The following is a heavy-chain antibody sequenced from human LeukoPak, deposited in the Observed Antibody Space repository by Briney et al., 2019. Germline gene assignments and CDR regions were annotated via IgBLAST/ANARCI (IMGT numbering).Heavy chain of an antibody. V-gene: IGHV3-48*03. D-gene: IGHD3-22*01. Sequence: SGGSLRLSCAASGFTFSSYAMSWVRQAPGKGLEWASYISSSGSTIYYADSVKGRFTISRDNAKNSLYLQMNSLRAEDTAVYYCARVRYYYDSSGLDYWGQGTLVTVSS. CDR3: ARVRYYYDSSGLDY. CDR2: ISSSGSTI. J-gene: IGHJ4*02. CDR1: GFTFSSYA.